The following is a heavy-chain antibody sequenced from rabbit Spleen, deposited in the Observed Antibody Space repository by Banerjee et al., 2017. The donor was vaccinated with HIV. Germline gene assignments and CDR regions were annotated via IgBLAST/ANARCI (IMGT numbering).Heavy chain of an antibody. J-gene: IGHJ4*01. Sequence: QSLEESGGDLVKPGGSLKLSCKASGFDFGTYYMSWVRQAPGKGLEWIGYIVPIFGVTYYANWVNGRFTISSHNAQNTLYLQLNSLTAADTATYFCVREAGYGGYGDGNLWGPGTLVTVS. CDR2: IVPIFGVT. CDR3: VREAGYGGYGDGNL. CDR1: GFDFGTYY. V-gene: IGHV1S7*01. D-gene: IGHD6-1*01.